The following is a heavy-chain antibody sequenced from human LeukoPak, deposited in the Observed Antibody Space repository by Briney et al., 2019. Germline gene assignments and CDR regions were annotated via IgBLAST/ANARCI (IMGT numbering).Heavy chain of an antibody. Sequence: GGSLRLSCTASGFTFGDYAMSWVRQAPGKGLEWVGFIRSKAYGGTTEYAASVKGRFTISRDDSKSIAYPQMNSLKTKDTAVYYCTRTAAYSDYWGQGTLVTVSS. CDR1: GFTFGDYA. D-gene: IGHD2-15*01. CDR2: IRSKAYGGTT. CDR3: TRTAAYSDY. V-gene: IGHV3-49*04. J-gene: IGHJ4*02.